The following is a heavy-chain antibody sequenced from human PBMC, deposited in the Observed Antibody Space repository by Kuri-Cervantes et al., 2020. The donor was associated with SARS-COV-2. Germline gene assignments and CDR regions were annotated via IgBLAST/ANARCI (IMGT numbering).Heavy chain of an antibody. CDR2: IYYSGTT. CDR1: SGSISSSVYY. CDR3: ARPIVSAGFDY. D-gene: IGHD6-13*01. V-gene: IGHV4-39*01. Sequence: LRPSCTVSSGSISSSVYYWGWIRQPPGKGLEWIGSIYYSGTTYYNPSLKSRVTISVDTSKNQFSLNLSSVTAADTAVYYCARPIVSAGFDYWGQGTLVTVSS. J-gene: IGHJ4*02.